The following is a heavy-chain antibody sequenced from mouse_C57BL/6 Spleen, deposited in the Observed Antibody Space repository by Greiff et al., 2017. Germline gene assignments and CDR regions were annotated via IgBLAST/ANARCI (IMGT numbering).Heavy chain of an antibody. CDR1: GFSLSTFGMG. J-gene: IGHJ4*01. Sequence: QVTLKVSGPGILQPSQTLSLTCSFSGFSLSTFGMGVGWIRQPSGKGLEWLAHIWWDDDKYYNPALKSRLTISKDTSKNQVFLKIANVVTADTATYYCARIGTTGGGMDYWGQGTSVTVSS. V-gene: IGHV8-8*01. CDR3: ARIGTTGGGMDY. CDR2: IWWDDDK. D-gene: IGHD1-1*01.